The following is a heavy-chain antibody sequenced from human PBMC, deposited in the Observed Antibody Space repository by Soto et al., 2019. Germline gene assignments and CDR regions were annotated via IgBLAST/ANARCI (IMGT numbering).Heavy chain of an antibody. CDR1: GYTFTSYY. CDR3: ARDLSYYDFWSGYYTRVSYYYYGMDL. CDR2: INPSGGST. Sequence: ASVKVSCKASGYTFTSYYMHWVRQAPGQGLEWMGIINPSGGSTSYAQKFQGRVTMTRDTSTSTVYMELSSLRSEDTAVYYCARDLSYYDFWSGYYTRVSYYYYGMDLWGQGTTVTVSS. D-gene: IGHD3-3*01. J-gene: IGHJ6*02. V-gene: IGHV1-46*01.